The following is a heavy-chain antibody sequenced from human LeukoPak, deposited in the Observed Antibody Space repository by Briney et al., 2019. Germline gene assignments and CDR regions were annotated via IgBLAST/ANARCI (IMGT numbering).Heavy chain of an antibody. D-gene: IGHD3-22*01. Sequence: GGSLRLSCAASGFTFSSYAMHWVRQAPGKGLEWVAVTSYDGSNKYYADSVKGRFTISRDNSKNTLYLQMNSLRAEDTAVYYCARDRSKQYYYDSSGYYYFFDYWGQGTLVTVSS. CDR2: TSYDGSNK. V-gene: IGHV3-30-3*01. CDR1: GFTFSSYA. CDR3: ARDRSKQYYYDSSGYYYFFDY. J-gene: IGHJ4*02.